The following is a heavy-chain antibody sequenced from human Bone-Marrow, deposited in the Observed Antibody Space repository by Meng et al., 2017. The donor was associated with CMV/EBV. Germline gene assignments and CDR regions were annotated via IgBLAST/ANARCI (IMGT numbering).Heavy chain of an antibody. CDR1: FSGYY. D-gene: IGHD3-9*01. J-gene: IGHJ4*02. V-gene: IGHV1-2*02. CDR2: INPKTGGT. CDR3: ARALDDILTGYYTTHYFDY. Sequence: FSGYYMHWVRQAPGQGLEWMGWINPKTGGTNYAQKFQGRVTMTRDTSISTAYMELGRLRSGDTAVYYCARALDDILTGYYTTHYFDYWGQGTLVTVSS.